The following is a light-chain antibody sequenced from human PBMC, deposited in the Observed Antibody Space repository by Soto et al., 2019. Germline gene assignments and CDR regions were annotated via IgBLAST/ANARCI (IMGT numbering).Light chain of an antibody. CDR1: SSDVGGYKF. J-gene: IGLJ1*01. CDR2: EVS. Sequence: QSALTQPASVSGSPGQSITISCTGTSSDVGGYKFVSWYQQHPGKDPKLMIYEVSNRPSGVSNRFSGSKSGNTASLTISGLQAEDEADYYCSSYTTSSTLEVFGTGTKATVL. CDR3: SSYTTSSTLEV. V-gene: IGLV2-14*01.